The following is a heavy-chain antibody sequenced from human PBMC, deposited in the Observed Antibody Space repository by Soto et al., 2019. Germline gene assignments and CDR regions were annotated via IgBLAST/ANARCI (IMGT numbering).Heavy chain of an antibody. CDR1: GGSFSGYY. CDR3: ARGGGRGYSGYDYINYFDY. Sequence: KASETLSLTCAVYGGSFSGYYWSWIRQPPGKGLEWIGEINHSGSTNYNPSLKSRVTISVDTSKNQFSLKLSSVTAADTAVYYCARGGGRGYSGYDYINYFDYWGQGTLVTVSS. J-gene: IGHJ4*02. V-gene: IGHV4-34*01. D-gene: IGHD5-12*01. CDR2: INHSGST.